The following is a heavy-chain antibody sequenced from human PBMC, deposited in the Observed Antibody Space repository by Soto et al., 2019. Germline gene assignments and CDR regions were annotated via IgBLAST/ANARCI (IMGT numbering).Heavy chain of an antibody. CDR1: GYSFTSYW. CDR3: ARQGGIVVVPAATNPAGYYYGMDV. V-gene: IGHV5-10-1*01. Sequence: PVGSLKISCKGSGYSFTSYWISWVRQMPGKGLEWMGRIDPSNSYTNYSPSFQGHVTISADKSISTAYLQWSSLKASDTAMYYCARQGGIVVVPAATNPAGYYYGMDVWGQGTTVTVSS. J-gene: IGHJ6*02. CDR2: IDPSNSYT. D-gene: IGHD2-2*01.